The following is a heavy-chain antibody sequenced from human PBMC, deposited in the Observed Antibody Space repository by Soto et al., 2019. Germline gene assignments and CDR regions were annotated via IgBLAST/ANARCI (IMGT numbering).Heavy chain of an antibody. CDR3: AHRDGARFYFDY. J-gene: IGHJ4*02. Sequence: QITLKESGPTVVKPTQTLTLTCTLSGFSLSTNEVSVGWIRQPPGKALEWLALIYWDDDKRCIPSLKNMLTITKDTSKNQVVLTMTNMDPGDTATYYCAHRDGARFYFDYWGQGTLVTVTS. CDR1: GFSLSTNEVS. V-gene: IGHV2-5*02. CDR2: IYWDDDK.